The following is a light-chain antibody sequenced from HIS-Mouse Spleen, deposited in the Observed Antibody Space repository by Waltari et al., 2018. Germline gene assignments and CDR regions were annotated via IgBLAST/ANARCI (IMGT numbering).Light chain of an antibody. J-gene: IGKJ4*01. Sequence: DLVMTQSPDSLAVSLGERATINCKYTQSVLYSSNNKNYLAWYQQKPGQPPKLLIYWASTRESGVPDRFSGSGSGTDFTLTISSLQAEDVAVYYCQQYYSTPPFGGGTKVEIK. CDR1: QSVLYSSNNKNY. V-gene: IGKV4-1*01. CDR3: QQYYSTPP. CDR2: WAS.